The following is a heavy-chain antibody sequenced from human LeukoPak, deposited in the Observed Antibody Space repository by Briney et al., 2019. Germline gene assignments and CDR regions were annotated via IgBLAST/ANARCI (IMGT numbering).Heavy chain of an antibody. Sequence: ASVKVSCKASGYTFTGYYMHWVRQAPGQGLEWMGWINPNSGGTNYAQKFQGRVTMTRDTSISTAYMELSRLRSDDTAVYYCARCLPHYRSGSYNYWGQGTLVTVSS. V-gene: IGHV1-2*02. CDR3: ARCLPHYRSGSYNY. CDR2: INPNSGGT. J-gene: IGHJ4*02. CDR1: GYTFTGYY. D-gene: IGHD3-10*01.